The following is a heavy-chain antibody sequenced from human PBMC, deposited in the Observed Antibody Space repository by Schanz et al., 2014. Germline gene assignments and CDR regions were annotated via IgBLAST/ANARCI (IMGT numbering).Heavy chain of an antibody. CDR3: ARSRGFDSIFDF. CDR1: GFTFSDYY. CDR2: ISGSSIHK. V-gene: IGHV3-11*06. D-gene: IGHD5-12*01. J-gene: IGHJ4*02. Sequence: PGGSLRLSCAASGFTFSDYYMAWIRQAPGKGLEWVSHISGSSIHKNYADSVKGRFTTSRDNAKNSLYLQMNSLRAEDTAVYYCARSRGFDSIFDFWGRGTLVTVSS.